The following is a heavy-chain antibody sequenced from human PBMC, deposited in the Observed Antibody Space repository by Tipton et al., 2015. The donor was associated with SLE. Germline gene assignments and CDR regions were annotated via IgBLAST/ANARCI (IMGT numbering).Heavy chain of an antibody. D-gene: IGHD6-19*01. CDR1: GFTSSSFA. V-gene: IGHV3-48*03. Sequence: SLRLSCAAPGFTSSSFAMNWVRQAPGKGLEWVSYITNSGSATHHADSVKGRFTSSRDNAKNSPYLQMNSLRVEDTAIYYCSRELIAVGGDACDVWGQGTKVTVSS. CDR2: ITNSGSAT. J-gene: IGHJ3*01. CDR3: SRELIAVGGDACDV.